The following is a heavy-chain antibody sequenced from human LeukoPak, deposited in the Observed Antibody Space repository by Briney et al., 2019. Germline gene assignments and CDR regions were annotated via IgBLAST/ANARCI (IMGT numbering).Heavy chain of an antibody. CDR3: ARARSSSYGPTEFDY. CDR1: GGTFSSYA. D-gene: IGHD6-13*01. V-gene: IGHV1-69*04. J-gene: IGHJ4*02. Sequence: ASVKVSCKASGGTFSSYAISWVRQAPGQGLEWMGRIIPILGIANYAQKFQGRVTITAGKSTSTAYMELSSLRSEDTAVYYCARARSSSYGPTEFDYWGQGTLVTVSS. CDR2: IIPILGIA.